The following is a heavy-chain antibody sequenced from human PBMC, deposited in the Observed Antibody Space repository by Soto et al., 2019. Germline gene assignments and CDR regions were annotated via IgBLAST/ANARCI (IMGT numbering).Heavy chain of an antibody. CDR2: INHSGST. V-gene: IGHV4-34*01. J-gene: IGHJ4*02. CDR3: ARGLAVAGTWFARILFDY. D-gene: IGHD6-19*01. Sequence: SETLSLTCAVYGGSFSGYYWSWIRQPPGKGLEWIGEINHSGSTNYNPSLKSRVTISVDTSKNQFSLKLSSVTAADTAVYYCARGLAVAGTWFARILFDYWGQGTLVTVSS. CDR1: GGSFSGYY.